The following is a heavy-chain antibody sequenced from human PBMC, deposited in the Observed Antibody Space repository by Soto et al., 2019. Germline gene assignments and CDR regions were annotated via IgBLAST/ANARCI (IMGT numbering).Heavy chain of an antibody. Sequence: GGSLRLSCAASGFTFRNYDMSWVRQAPGKGLEWVSRISGNGGDINYADSVKGRFTISRDNSKNTLYLQMNCLGAEDTAVYYCAKRGGIWELSRSFVWYGMEVWGQGTTVTVSS. CDR2: ISGNGGDI. CDR3: AKRGGIWELSRSFVWYGMEV. CDR1: GFTFRNYD. V-gene: IGHV3-23*01. D-gene: IGHD1-7*01. J-gene: IGHJ6*02.